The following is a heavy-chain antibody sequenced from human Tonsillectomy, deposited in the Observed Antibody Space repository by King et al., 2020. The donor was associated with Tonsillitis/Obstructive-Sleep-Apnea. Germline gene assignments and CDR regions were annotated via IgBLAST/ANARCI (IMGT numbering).Heavy chain of an antibody. CDR3: ARKFGDPDY. Sequence: VQLVESGGGVARPVGSLRLSCAASGFTFEDFGMSWVRQAPGKGLEWSSGIYWNGDNTRYADSVKGRFTISRDNAKNSLYLQMSSLRAEDTAFYYCARKFGDPDYWGQGTLVTVSS. CDR2: IYWNGDNT. V-gene: IGHV3-20*04. D-gene: IGHD4-17*01. J-gene: IGHJ4*02. CDR1: GFTFEDFG.